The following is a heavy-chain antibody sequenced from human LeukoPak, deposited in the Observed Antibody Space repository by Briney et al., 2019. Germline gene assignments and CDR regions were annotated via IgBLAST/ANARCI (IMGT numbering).Heavy chain of an antibody. Sequence: GASVKVSCKASGYSFTNYYVHWVRQAPGQGLEWMGMINPSGGSTTYAQKFQGRVTMTRDMSTSTVYMELSSLTSEDTAAYYCARTRGYYFDYWGQGTLVTVSS. J-gene: IGHJ4*02. V-gene: IGHV1-46*01. CDR1: GYSFTNYY. CDR2: INPSGGST. CDR3: ARTRGYYFDY.